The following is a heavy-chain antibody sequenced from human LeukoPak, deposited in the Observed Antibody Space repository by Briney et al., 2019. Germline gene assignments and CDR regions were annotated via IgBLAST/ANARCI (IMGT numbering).Heavy chain of an antibody. Sequence: GGSLRLSCAASGFTFGDYAMHLVRQAPGKGLEWVSGVTWNSGSKGYADSVKGRFTISRDNVKNSLYLQMNSLRAEDTALYYCAKANSNWYFDLWGRGTLVSVSS. V-gene: IGHV3-9*01. CDR3: AKANSNWYFDL. CDR1: GFTFGDYA. J-gene: IGHJ2*01. CDR2: VTWNSGSK.